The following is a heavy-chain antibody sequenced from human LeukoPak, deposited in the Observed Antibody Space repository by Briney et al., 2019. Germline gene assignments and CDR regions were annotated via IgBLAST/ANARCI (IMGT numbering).Heavy chain of an antibody. J-gene: IGHJ4*02. Sequence: SETLSLTCTVSGGSIRNYYCSWIRQPPGKVLEYIGYIYETGDTNTNPSLKSRVTISLDTSKNQFSLKWNSVTAADTAMYYCARHPFSAPFDYWGPGILVTVSS. CDR2: IYETGDT. D-gene: IGHD6-19*01. V-gene: IGHV4-59*08. CDR1: GGSIRNYY. CDR3: ARHPFSAPFDY.